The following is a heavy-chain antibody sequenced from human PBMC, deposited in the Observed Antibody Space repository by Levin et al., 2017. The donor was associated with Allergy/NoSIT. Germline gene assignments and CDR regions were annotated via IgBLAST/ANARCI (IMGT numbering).Heavy chain of an antibody. CDR1: GFTFSNYW. J-gene: IGHJ4*02. CDR3: VGPLEYCAGDCFSYFDF. CDR2: IYRDGSSA. Sequence: GESLKISCAASGFTFSNYWMHLVRPAPGKGLEWVSRIYRDGSSANYADSLKGRFTISRDNAKNTLYLQMSDLRVEDTAVYYCVGPLEYCAGDCFSYFDFWGQGTLVTVSS. D-gene: IGHD2-21*02. V-gene: IGHV3-74*01.